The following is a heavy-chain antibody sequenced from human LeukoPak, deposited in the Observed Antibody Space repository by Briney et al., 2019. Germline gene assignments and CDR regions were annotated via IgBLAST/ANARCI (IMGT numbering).Heavy chain of an antibody. J-gene: IGHJ4*02. Sequence: SETLSLTCAVYGDSLDNLYWSWVRQSPGKGLEWIGEVKVGGDTKYNPSLKSRVTMAADTSRNQFSLRLTFVTAADTAIYHCARSFGWYALDVWGQGALVTVSS. CDR1: GDSLDNLY. V-gene: IGHV4-34*01. D-gene: IGHD6-19*01. CDR3: ARSFGWYALDV. CDR2: VKVGGDT.